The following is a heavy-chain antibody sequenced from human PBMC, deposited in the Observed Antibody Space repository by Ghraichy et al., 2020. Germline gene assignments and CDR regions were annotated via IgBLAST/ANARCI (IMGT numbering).Heavy chain of an antibody. CDR2: INHSGST. CDR3: ARLTGFWSGYFSYYYGMDV. D-gene: IGHD3-3*01. J-gene: IGHJ6*02. CDR1: GGSFSGYY. Sequence: SETLSLTCAVYGGSFSGYYWSWIRQPPGKGLEWIGEINHSGSTNYNPSLKSRVTISVDTSKNQFSLKLSSVTAADTAVYYCARLTGFWSGYFSYYYGMDVWGQGTTVTVSS. V-gene: IGHV4-34*01.